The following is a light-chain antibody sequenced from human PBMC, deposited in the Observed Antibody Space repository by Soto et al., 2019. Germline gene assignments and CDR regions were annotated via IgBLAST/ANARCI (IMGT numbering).Light chain of an antibody. V-gene: IGLV2-8*01. CDR1: SSDVGGYNV. J-gene: IGLJ2*01. CDR2: EVT. CDR3: SSYANVNTFV. Sequence: QSVLTQPPSASGSPGQSVTISCTGTSSDVGGYNVVSWYQQHPGKAPKFMIYEVTKRPSGVPDRFSGSKSGNTASLTVSGLPAEEEADYYCSSYANVNTFVFGGGTKLTVL.